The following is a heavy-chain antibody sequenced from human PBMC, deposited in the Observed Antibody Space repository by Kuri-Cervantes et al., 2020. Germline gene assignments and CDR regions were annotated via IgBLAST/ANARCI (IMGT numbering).Heavy chain of an antibody. J-gene: IGHJ5*02. CDR1: GFTFRSYR. Sequence: GESLKISCAASGFTFRSYRMNWVRQAPGKGLEWVANIKQDGSEKYYVDSVKGRFTISRDNAKNSLYLQMNSLRAEDTAIYYCARAEFQVPGPTWFDPWGQGTLVTVSS. CDR3: ARAEFQVPGPTWFDP. D-gene: IGHD1-14*01. CDR2: IKQDGSEK. V-gene: IGHV3-7*03.